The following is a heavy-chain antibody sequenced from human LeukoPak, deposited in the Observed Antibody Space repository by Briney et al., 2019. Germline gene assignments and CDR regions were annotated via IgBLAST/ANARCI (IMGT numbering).Heavy chain of an antibody. J-gene: IGHJ4*02. CDR1: GGSISSGDYY. D-gene: IGHD3-10*01. CDR2: IYYSGST. V-gene: IGHV4-30-4*01. Sequence: SETLSLTCTVSGGSISSGDYYWRWLRQPPGKGLEWIGYIYYSGSTYYNPSLKSRVTISVDTSKNQFSLKLSSVTAADTAVYYCARLSRGESMGFDYWGQGTLVTVSS. CDR3: ARLSRGESMGFDY.